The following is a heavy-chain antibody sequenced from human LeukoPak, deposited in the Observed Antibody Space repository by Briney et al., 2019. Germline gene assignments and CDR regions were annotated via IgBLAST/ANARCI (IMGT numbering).Heavy chain of an antibody. J-gene: IGHJ6*02. CDR2: ISGSGGST. CDR1: GFTFSSYG. CDR3: AKDALGYYYGSGSPQRGYYYYGMDV. D-gene: IGHD3-10*01. V-gene: IGHV3-23*01. Sequence: PGASLRLSCAASGFTFSSYGMSWVRLAPGKGLEWVSAISGSGGSTYYADSVKGRFTISRDNSENTLYLQMNSLRAEDTAVYYCAKDALGYYYGSGSPQRGYYYYGMDVWGQGTTVTVSS.